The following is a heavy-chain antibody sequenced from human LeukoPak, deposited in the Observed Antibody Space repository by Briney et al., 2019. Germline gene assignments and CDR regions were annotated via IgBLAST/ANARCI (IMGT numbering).Heavy chain of an antibody. V-gene: IGHV3-23*01. CDR1: GFTFSSYA. CDR2: ISGSGGGT. J-gene: IGHJ4*02. Sequence: GGSLRLSCAASGFTFSSYAMSWVRQAPGKGLEWVSAISGSGGGTYYADSVKGRFTISRDNSRNTLSLQMNSLSAEDTAVYYCAKVVEMAAVRTRGLDYWGQGTLVTVSS. CDR3: AKVVEMAAVRTRGLDY. D-gene: IGHD5-24*01.